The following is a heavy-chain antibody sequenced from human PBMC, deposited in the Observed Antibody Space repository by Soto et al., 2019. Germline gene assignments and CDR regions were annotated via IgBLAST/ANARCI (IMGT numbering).Heavy chain of an antibody. Sequence: QVHLVESGGGLVKPGGSLRLSCAASGFRFGDYYMSWIRQAPGKGLECVSYISSSASYTNYADSVKGRFTISRDNAKNSLFLQMNSLRADDTAVYYCVRERYDDSSSTGFDYWGQGTPVTVSS. CDR3: VRERYDDSSSTGFDY. V-gene: IGHV3-11*06. CDR1: GFRFGDYY. J-gene: IGHJ4*02. D-gene: IGHD6-6*01. CDR2: ISSSASYT.